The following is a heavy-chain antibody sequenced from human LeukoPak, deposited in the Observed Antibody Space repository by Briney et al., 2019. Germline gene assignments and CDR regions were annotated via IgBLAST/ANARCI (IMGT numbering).Heavy chain of an antibody. CDR3: ARDYGSGSGWLDP. CDR1: GYSFTSYG. V-gene: IGHV1-18*01. J-gene: IGHJ5*02. D-gene: IGHD3-10*01. Sequence: GASVKVSCKASGYSFTSYGISWVRQAPGQGLDWMGWISGYNGNTKYAQKVQGRVNMTADTSTSTIYMGLRSLRSDDTAVYYCARDYGSGSGWLDPWGQGTLVIVSS. CDR2: ISGYNGNT.